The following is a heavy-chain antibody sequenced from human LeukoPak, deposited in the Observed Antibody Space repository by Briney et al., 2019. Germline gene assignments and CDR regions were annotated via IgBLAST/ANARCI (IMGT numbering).Heavy chain of an antibody. CDR2: IKYSGDT. J-gene: IGHJ4*02. D-gene: IGHD3/OR15-3a*01. CDR1: GGSISSGGYY. V-gene: IGHV4-31*03. Sequence: SETLSLTCTVSGGSISSGGYYWSWIRQHSGKGLEGIGYIKYSGDTFYNPSRKSRLTISRDTSNNQFSLILRSVTAADSALYFCARGTLLNYFDYWGQGALVTVSS. CDR3: ARGTLLNYFDY.